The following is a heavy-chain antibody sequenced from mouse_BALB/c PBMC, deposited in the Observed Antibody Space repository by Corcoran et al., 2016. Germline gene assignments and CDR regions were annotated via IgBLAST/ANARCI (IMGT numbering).Heavy chain of an antibody. CDR3: AAIYYDYSWFAY. V-gene: IGHV9-1*02. J-gene: IGHJ3*01. CDR1: GYTFTNYG. Sequence: QIQLVQSGPELKKPGETVKISCKASGYTFTNYGMNGVKQAPGKGLKWMGWINTYTGEPTYADDFKGRFAFSLETSASTAYLQINNLKNEDMATYFCAAIYYDYSWFAYWGQGTLVTVSA. CDR2: INTYTGEP. D-gene: IGHD2-4*01.